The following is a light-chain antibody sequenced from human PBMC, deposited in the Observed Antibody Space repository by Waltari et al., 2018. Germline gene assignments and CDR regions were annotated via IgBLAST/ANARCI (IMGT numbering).Light chain of an antibody. V-gene: IGLV2-11*01. CDR2: DVS. CDR3: CSYAGSHVL. Sequence: QSALTQPRSVSGSPGQSVTISCTGTSSDIGANYAFVSWYPQPPGKAPKPVIYDVSVRPLGVPGRFSGSKSGNTASLTISGLQSEDEAEYYCCSYAGSHVLLGGGTKLTVL. CDR1: SSDIGANYAF. J-gene: IGLJ2*01.